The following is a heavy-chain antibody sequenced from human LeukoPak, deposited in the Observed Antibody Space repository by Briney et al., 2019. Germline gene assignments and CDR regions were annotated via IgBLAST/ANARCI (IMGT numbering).Heavy chain of an antibody. V-gene: IGHV1-2*02. J-gene: IGHJ5*02. D-gene: IGHD2-8*01. CDR3: ARPLHYCTNGVCYTHNWFDP. CDR2: INPSSGGT. Sequence: ASVKVSCKASGYTFTGYYMHWVRQAPGQGLEWMGWINPSSGGTNYAQKFQGRVTMTRDTSISTAYMELSRLRSDDTAVYYCARPLHYCTNGVCYTHNWFDPWGQGTLVTVSS. CDR1: GYTFTGYY.